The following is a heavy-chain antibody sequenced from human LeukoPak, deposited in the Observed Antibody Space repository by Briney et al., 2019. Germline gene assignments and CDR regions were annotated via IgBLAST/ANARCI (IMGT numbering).Heavy chain of an antibody. Sequence: ASVKVSCKASGYTFTSYDINWVRQATGQGLEWMGWMNPNSGNTGYAQKFQGRVTMTRNTSISTAYMELSSLRSEDTAVYYCARGRSIFGYYYYYMDVWAKGPRSPSP. V-gene: IGHV1-8*01. D-gene: IGHD3-3*01. J-gene: IGHJ6*03. CDR1: GYTFTSYD. CDR3: ARGRSIFGYYYYYMDV. CDR2: MNPNSGNT.